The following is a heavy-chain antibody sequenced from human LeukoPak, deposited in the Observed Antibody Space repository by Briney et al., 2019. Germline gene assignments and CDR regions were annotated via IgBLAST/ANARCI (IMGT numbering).Heavy chain of an antibody. CDR2: ISAYNGNT. CDR3: ARVRFLEWLADY. Sequence: ASVKVSCKASGYTFTSYGISWVRQTPGQGLEWMGWISAYNGNTNYAQKLQGRVTMTTDTSTSTAYMELRSLRSDDTAVYYCARVRFLEWLADYWGQGTLVTVSS. J-gene: IGHJ4*02. CDR1: GYTFTSYG. V-gene: IGHV1-18*01. D-gene: IGHD3-3*01.